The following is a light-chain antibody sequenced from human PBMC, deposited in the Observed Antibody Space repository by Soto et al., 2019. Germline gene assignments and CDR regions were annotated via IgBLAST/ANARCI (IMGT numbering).Light chain of an antibody. J-gene: IGKJ1*01. Sequence: DIQMTQSPSTLSASVGDRVTITCRASQSISTWLAWYQQKPGKAPKLLIYSASDLESGVPSRFSGSGFGTEFTLTISSLQPDDVATYYCQQYKSYTWTFGQGTKVDIK. CDR2: SAS. CDR3: QQYKSYTWT. CDR1: QSISTW. V-gene: IGKV1-5*03.